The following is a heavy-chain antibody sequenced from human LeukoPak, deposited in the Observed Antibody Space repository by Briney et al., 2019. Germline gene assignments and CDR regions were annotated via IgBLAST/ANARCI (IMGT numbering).Heavy chain of an antibody. CDR1: GGSISSYY. J-gene: IGHJ4*02. Sequence: SETLSLTCTVSGGSISSYYWSWIRQPPGKGLEWIGYIYCSGSTNYNPSLKSRVTISVDTSKNQFSLKLSSVTAADTAVYYCARAPYYYDSSGFDYWGQGTLDTVSS. V-gene: IGHV4-59*01. D-gene: IGHD3-22*01. CDR3: ARAPYYYDSSGFDY. CDR2: IYCSGST.